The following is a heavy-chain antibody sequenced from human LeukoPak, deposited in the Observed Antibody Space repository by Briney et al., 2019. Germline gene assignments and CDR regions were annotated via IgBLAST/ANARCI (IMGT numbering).Heavy chain of an antibody. Sequence: GGSLRLSCAASGFTFSSYAMSLVRQAPGKGLEWVSAISGSGGSTYYADSVKGRFTISRDNSKNTLYLQMNSLRAEDTAVYYCAKGGGYYDILTGYSLFDYWGQGTLVTVSS. CDR1: GFTFSSYA. D-gene: IGHD3-9*01. CDR2: ISGSGGST. CDR3: AKGGGYYDILTGYSLFDY. V-gene: IGHV3-23*01. J-gene: IGHJ4*02.